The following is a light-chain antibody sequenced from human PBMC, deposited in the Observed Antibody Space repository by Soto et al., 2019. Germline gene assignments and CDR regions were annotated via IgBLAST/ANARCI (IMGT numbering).Light chain of an antibody. J-gene: IGLJ1*01. CDR3: SSYTSSSTL. V-gene: IGLV2-14*02. CDR2: EGT. CDR1: SSDVGAYNL. Sequence: QSALTQPASVSGSPGQSITVSCTGTSSDVGAYNLVSWYQQHPGKAPRLIIYEGTKRPSGISHRFSGSKSGNTASLTISGLQAEDEADYYCSSYTSSSTLFGTGTKLTVL.